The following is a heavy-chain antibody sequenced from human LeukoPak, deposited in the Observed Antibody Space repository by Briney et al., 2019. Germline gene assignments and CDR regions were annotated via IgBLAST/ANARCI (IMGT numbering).Heavy chain of an antibody. CDR3: ARGHMEGYLEGFDP. Sequence: PSETLSLTCTVSGGSISSYYWSWIRQPPGKGLEWIGYIYYSGSTNYNPSLKSRVTISVDTSKNQFSLKLSSVTAADTAVYYCARGHMEGYLEGFDPWGQGTLVTVSS. D-gene: IGHD5-18*01. J-gene: IGHJ5*02. V-gene: IGHV4-59*01. CDR2: IYYSGST. CDR1: GGSISSYY.